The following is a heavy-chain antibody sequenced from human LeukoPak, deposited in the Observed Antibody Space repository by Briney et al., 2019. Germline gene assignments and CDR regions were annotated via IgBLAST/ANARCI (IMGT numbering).Heavy chain of an antibody. J-gene: IGHJ4*02. CDR1: GFTFSSYG. CDR3: AKLQLYYDILTGPLVDH. D-gene: IGHD3-9*01. CDR2: IRYDGTDK. V-gene: IGHV3-30*02. Sequence: GGSLRLSCAASGFTFSSYGMHWVRQAPGKGLEWVAFIRYDGTDKYYAGSVKGRFTISRDNSKNTLYLQMNSLRAEDTAVYYCAKLQLYYDILTGPLVDHWGQGTLVTVSS.